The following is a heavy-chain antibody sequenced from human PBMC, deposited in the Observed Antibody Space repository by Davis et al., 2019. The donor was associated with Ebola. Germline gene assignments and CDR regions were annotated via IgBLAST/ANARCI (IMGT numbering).Heavy chain of an antibody. D-gene: IGHD3-22*01. CDR3: VKDYYYVSSSCYYGAFDY. CDR2: LTTTGGST. CDR1: GFPFSDYA. Sequence: GESLKIPCSASGFPFSDYAMHCVRQAPGTRLEYVSSLTTTGGSTYYAGSVKGRFTISRDNSKNTLFLQMSSLRVEDTAIYYCVKDYYYVSSSCYYGAFDYWGQGTLVTVAS. V-gene: IGHV3-64D*06. J-gene: IGHJ4*02.